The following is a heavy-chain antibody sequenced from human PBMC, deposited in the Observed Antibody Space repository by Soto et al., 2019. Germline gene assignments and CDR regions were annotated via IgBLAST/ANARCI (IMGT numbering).Heavy chain of an antibody. Sequence: QVQLQESGPGLVKPSETLSLTCTVSGDSISSYYWSWIRQPPGKGLEWIGYIYYSGSTNYNPSLMSRVTISIDTSKNQFSLNLSSVTAADTAVYYCARVFRWELLRGGRIDPWGQGTLVTVSS. J-gene: IGHJ5*02. CDR1: GDSISSYY. CDR2: IYYSGST. D-gene: IGHD1-26*01. CDR3: ARVFRWELLRGGRIDP. V-gene: IGHV4-59*01.